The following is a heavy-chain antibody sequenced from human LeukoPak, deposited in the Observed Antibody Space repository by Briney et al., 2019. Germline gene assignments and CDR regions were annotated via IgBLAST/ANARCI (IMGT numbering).Heavy chain of an antibody. D-gene: IGHD2-15*01. J-gene: IGHJ4*02. V-gene: IGHV1-2*02. CDR1: GYTFTGYY. CDR3: ARSGGSWYFDY. Sequence: ASVKVSCKASGYTFTGYYMHWVRQAPGQGLEWMGWINPNSGGKNYAQKFQGRVTITRDTSISTDYMELSRLRSDDTAVYYCARSGGSWYFDYWGQGTLVTVSS. CDR2: INPNSGGK.